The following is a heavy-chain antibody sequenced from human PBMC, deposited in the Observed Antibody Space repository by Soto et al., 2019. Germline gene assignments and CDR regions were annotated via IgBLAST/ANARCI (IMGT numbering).Heavy chain of an antibody. CDR2: IKQDGSEK. J-gene: IGHJ4*02. CDR1: GFTFSSYW. D-gene: IGHD3-22*01. V-gene: IGHV3-7*03. CDR3: ARDYYDSRGYSDY. Sequence: GGSLRLSCAASGFTFSSYWMSWVRQAPGKGLEWVANIKQDGSEKYYVGSVKGRFTISKDNAKNSLYLQMNSLRAEDTAVYYCARDYYDSRGYSDYWGQGTPVTVSS.